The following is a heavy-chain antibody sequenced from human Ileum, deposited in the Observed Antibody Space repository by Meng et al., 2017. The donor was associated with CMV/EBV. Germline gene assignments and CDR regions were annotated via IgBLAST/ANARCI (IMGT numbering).Heavy chain of an antibody. CDR1: GYTFGNYY. Sequence: SGYTFGNYYIHWVRQAPGQGLEWLGRISPNNGVTNYAPRFHGRVPMTRDTSITTAYMEVKDLTTDDSAVYYCARETLTLAVADYFFDIWGQGVLVTVSS. J-gene: IGHJ4*02. D-gene: IGHD6-19*01. V-gene: IGHV1-2*06. CDR3: ARETLTLAVADYFFDI. CDR2: ISPNNGVT.